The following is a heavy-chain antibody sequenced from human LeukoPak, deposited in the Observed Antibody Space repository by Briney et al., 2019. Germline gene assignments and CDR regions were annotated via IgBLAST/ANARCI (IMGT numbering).Heavy chain of an antibody. D-gene: IGHD2-2*01. Sequence: GGSLRLSCAASGFTFSSYWMSWVRQAPGKGLEWVANIKQDGSEKYYVDSVKGRFTISRDNAKNSLYLQMNSLRAEDTAVYYCAKIGSLVVPAAAFDYWGQGTLVTVSS. CDR2: IKQDGSEK. J-gene: IGHJ4*02. CDR1: GFTFSSYW. V-gene: IGHV3-7*03. CDR3: AKIGSLVVPAAAFDY.